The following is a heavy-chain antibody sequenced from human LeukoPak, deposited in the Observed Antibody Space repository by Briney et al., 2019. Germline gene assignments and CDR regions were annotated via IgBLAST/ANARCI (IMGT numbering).Heavy chain of an antibody. V-gene: IGHV3-23*01. CDR3: TGHHQAYSRTY. D-gene: IGHD6-13*01. J-gene: IGHJ4*02. CDR1: GFTFSTYA. Sequence: GSLRLSCAASGFTFSTYAMTWVRQAPGKGLEWVSLISGTGGSTYYADSVKGRFTISRDNSKDTLYVQMNSLRAEDTAVYYCTGHHQAYSRTYWGQGTLVTVSS. CDR2: ISGTGGST.